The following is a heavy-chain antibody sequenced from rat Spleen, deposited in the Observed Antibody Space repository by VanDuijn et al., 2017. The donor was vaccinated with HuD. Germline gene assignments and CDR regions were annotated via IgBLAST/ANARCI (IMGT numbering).Heavy chain of an antibody. J-gene: IGHJ2*01. CDR3: VNGTRNTVPTYFDY. CDR2: ISNGGANN. Sequence: EVQLVESGGGLVQPGRSMRLSCSASGFTFEYYYMAWVRQAPTKGLEWVASISNGGANNYFRDSVKGRFTISRDDAKSTLSLQMHSLRAEDAATYYCVNGTRNTVPTYFDYWGQRSMLTISS. V-gene: IGHV5-25*01. CDR1: GFTFEYYY. D-gene: IGHD2-1*01.